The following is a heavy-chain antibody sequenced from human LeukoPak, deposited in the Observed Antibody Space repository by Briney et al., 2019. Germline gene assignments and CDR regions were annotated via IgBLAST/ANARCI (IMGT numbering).Heavy chain of an antibody. Sequence: GGSLRLSCAASGFTFSSYGMSWVRQAPGKGLEWVSAISGSGGSTYYADSVKGRFAISRGNSKNTLYLQMNSLRAEDTAVYYCAKGPDIVATMGFDYWGQGTLVTVSS. J-gene: IGHJ4*02. D-gene: IGHD5-12*01. CDR1: GFTFSSYG. V-gene: IGHV3-23*01. CDR3: AKGPDIVATMGFDY. CDR2: ISGSGGST.